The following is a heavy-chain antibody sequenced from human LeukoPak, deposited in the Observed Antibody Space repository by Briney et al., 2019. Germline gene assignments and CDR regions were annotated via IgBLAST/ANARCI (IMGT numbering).Heavy chain of an antibody. CDR2: INPSGGST. Sequence: ASVKVSCKASGYTFTSYYMHWVRQAPGQGLEWMGTINPSGGSTSYAQKFQGRVTMTRDTSTSTVYMELSSLRSEDTAVYYCAREHYDILTGYFPFDYWGQGTLVTVSS. J-gene: IGHJ4*02. CDR1: GYTFTSYY. CDR3: AREHYDILTGYFPFDY. V-gene: IGHV1-46*01. D-gene: IGHD3-9*01.